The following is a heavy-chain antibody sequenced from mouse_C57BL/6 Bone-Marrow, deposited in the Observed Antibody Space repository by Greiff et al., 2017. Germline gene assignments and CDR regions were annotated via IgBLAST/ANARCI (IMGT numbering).Heavy chain of an antibody. Sequence: EVQRVESVAELVRPGASVKLSCTASGFNIKNTYMHWVKQRPEQGLEWIGRIDPANGNTKYAPKFQGKATIAADTSSNTAYLQLSSLTSEDTAIYYCANYYGSRTSYYYAMDYWGQGTSVTVSS. CDR1: GFNIKNTY. CDR3: ANYYGSRTSYYYAMDY. D-gene: IGHD1-1*01. J-gene: IGHJ4*01. CDR2: IDPANGNT. V-gene: IGHV14-3*01.